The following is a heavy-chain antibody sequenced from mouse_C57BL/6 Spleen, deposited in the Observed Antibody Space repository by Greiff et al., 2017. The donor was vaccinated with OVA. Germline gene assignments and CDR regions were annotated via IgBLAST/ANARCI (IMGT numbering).Heavy chain of an antibody. CDR1: GYTFTEYT. V-gene: IGHV1-62-2*01. CDR2: FYPGSGSI. D-gene: IGHD1-1*01. CDR3: ARHEDYYGSSYVKYCDV. Sequence: QVQLQQSGAELVKPGASVKLSCKASGYTFTEYTIHWVKQRSGQGLEWIGWFYPGSGSIKYNEKFKDKATLTADKSSSTVYMELSRLTSEDSAVYFCARHEDYYGSSYVKYCDVWGTGTTVTVSS. J-gene: IGHJ1*03.